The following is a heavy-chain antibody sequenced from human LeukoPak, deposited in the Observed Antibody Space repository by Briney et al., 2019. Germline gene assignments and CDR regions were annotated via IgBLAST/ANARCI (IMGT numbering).Heavy chain of an antibody. J-gene: IGHJ4*02. V-gene: IGHV3-33*06. CDR1: GFTFSSYG. CDR3: AKDRTPNYYGSGTYPEHFDY. Sequence: PGGSLRLSCAASGFTFSSYGMHWVRQAPGKGLEWVAVIWYDGSIKYYADSVKGRFTISRDNSKNTLYLQMNSLRADDTAVYYCAKDRTPNYYGSGTYPEHFDYWGQGTLVTVSS. D-gene: IGHD3-10*01. CDR2: IWYDGSIK.